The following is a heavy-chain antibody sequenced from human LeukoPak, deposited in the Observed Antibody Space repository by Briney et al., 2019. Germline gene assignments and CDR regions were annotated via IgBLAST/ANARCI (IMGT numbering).Heavy chain of an antibody. D-gene: IGHD5-12*01. V-gene: IGHV1-46*01. J-gene: IGHJ6*04. Sequence: ASVEVSGKASGYTFTSYYMHWVRQAPGQGLEWMGIINPSGGSTSYAQKFQGRVTMTRDMSTSTVYMELSSLRSEDTAVYYCARDPSGYEDLDVWGKGTTVTVSS. CDR3: ARDPSGYEDLDV. CDR2: INPSGGST. CDR1: GYTFTSYY.